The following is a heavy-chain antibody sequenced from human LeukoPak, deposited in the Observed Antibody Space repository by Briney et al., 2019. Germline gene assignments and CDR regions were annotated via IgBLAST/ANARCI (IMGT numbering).Heavy chain of an antibody. CDR3: ARPGDFWRGYSDY. V-gene: IGHV1-8*03. CDR1: GYTFTSYD. Sequence: ASVKVSCKASGYTFTSYDINWVRQATGQGLEWMGWMNPNSGNTGYAQKFQGRVNITRNNSISTAYMELSSLRSEDTAVYYCARPGDFWRGYSDYWGQGTLVTVSS. D-gene: IGHD3-3*01. CDR2: MNPNSGNT. J-gene: IGHJ4*02.